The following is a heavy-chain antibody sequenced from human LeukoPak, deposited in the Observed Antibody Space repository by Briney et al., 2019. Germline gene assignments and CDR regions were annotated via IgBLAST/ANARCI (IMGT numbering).Heavy chain of an antibody. CDR1: GGSISSYY. CDR2: IYYSGST. V-gene: IGHV4-59*01. CDR3: ARVTYYYDSSGYYYVGWYFDL. Sequence: PSETLSLTCTVSGGSISSYYWNWIRQPPGKGLEWIGYIYYSGSTNYNPSLKSRVTISVDTSKNQFSLKLSSVTAADTAVYYCARVTYYYDSSGYYYVGWYFDLWGRGTLVTVSS. J-gene: IGHJ2*01. D-gene: IGHD3-22*01.